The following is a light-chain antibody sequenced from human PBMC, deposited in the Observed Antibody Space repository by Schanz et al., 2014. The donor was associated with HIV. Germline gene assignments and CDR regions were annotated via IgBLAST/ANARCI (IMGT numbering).Light chain of an antibody. CDR1: SSDVGGYNY. CDR3: CSYVGSTTVI. J-gene: IGLJ2*01. V-gene: IGLV2-23*01. CDR2: EGS. Sequence: QSALTQPASVSGSPGQSITISCTGTSSDVGGYNYVSWYQQHPGEAPKLMIYEGSERPSGVSNRFSGSKSGNTASLTISGLQAEDEADYYCCSYVGSTTVIFGGGTKLTVL.